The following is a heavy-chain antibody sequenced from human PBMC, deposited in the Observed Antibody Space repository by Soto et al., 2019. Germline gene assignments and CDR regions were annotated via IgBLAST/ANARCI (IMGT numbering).Heavy chain of an antibody. V-gene: IGHV5-51*01. D-gene: IGHD6-13*01. Sequence: GESLKISCKASGYDFTTYWIGWVRQMSGKGLEWMGGIYPGDSDVRYSPSFQGQVTISVDTSIATAFLQWNSLKASDTAMYYCARLFHPGSAAGLDNWGQGALVTVSS. CDR1: GYDFTTYW. J-gene: IGHJ4*02. CDR2: IYPGDSDV. CDR3: ARLFHPGSAAGLDN.